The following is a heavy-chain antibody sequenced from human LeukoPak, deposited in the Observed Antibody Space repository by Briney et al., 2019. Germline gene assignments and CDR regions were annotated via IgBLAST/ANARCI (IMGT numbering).Heavy chain of an antibody. CDR2: ISYYGSHK. D-gene: IGHD3-10*01. Sequence: PGGSLRLSCAASGFTFSSYGIHWVRQAPGKGLEWVAVISYYGSHKYYGDSMKGRFTISRDTSKNTVYLQMNSLRAEDTAVYYCAKARGDYFDYWGQGTLVTVSS. CDR3: AKARGDYFDY. J-gene: IGHJ4*02. V-gene: IGHV3-30*18. CDR1: GFTFSSYG.